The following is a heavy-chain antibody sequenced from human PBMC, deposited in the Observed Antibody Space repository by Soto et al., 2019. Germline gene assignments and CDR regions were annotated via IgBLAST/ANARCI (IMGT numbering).Heavy chain of an antibody. Sequence: GGSLRLSCAASGFTFSSYAMSWVRQAPGKGLEWVSAISRSSGSTYYADSVKGRFTISRDNSKNTLYLQMNSLRAEDTAVYYCAKDHQAAGNLLRTRYFDYWGQGT. CDR1: GFTFSSYA. CDR3: AKDHQAAGNLLRTRYFDY. CDR2: ISRSSGST. V-gene: IGHV3-23*01. D-gene: IGHD6-13*01. J-gene: IGHJ4*02.